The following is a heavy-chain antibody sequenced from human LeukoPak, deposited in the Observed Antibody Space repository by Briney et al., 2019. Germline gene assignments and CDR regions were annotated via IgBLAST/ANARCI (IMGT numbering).Heavy chain of an antibody. D-gene: IGHD3-9*01. CDR2: INTNTGNP. J-gene: IGHJ6*02. Sequence: ASVKVSCKASGHTFTSYAMGWVRQAPGQGLEWMGWINTNTGNPTYAQGFTGRFVFSLDTSVSTAYMQISSLKAEDTAVYYCATSAATGYYYYGMDVWGQGTTVTVSS. CDR1: GHTFTSYA. CDR3: ATSAATGYYYYGMDV. V-gene: IGHV7-4-1*02.